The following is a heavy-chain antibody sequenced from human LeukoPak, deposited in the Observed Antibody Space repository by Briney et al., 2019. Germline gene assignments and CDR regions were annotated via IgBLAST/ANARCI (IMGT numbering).Heavy chain of an antibody. V-gene: IGHV1-2*02. Sequence: ASVKVSCKTSRYTFNDYYLHWVRQAPGQGLEWMGWINPNSGRTNYAPKFQGRVTLTTDTSISTAYMELSSLISGDTALYYCARDSSDILTGYYHFWGQGTLVTVSS. CDR2: INPNSGRT. D-gene: IGHD3-9*01. CDR1: RYTFNDYY. J-gene: IGHJ4*02. CDR3: ARDSSDILTGYYHF.